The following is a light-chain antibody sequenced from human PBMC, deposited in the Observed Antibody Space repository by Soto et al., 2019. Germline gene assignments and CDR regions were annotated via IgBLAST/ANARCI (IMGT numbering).Light chain of an antibody. Sequence: QSALTQPASVSGSPGQSITISCTGTSSDVGSYDYVSWYQQHPGEAPRLMICDVSNRPSGVSNRFSGSKSGNTASLAISGLQAEDEADYYCGSYTSSSTHVVFGGGTKLTVL. J-gene: IGLJ2*01. V-gene: IGLV2-14*01. CDR2: DVS. CDR1: SSDVGSYDY. CDR3: GSYTSSSTHVV.